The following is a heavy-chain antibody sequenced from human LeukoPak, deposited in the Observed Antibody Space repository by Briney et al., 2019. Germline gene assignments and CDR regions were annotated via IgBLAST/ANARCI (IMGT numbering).Heavy chain of an antibody. CDR2: IKQDGSEK. Sequence: AGGSLRLSCAASGFTFSSYWMSWVRQAPGKGLEWVANIKQDGSEKYYVDSVKGRFTISRDNAKSSLYLQMNSLRAEDTAVYYCAREGEGYSYGYDYWGQGTLVTVSS. V-gene: IGHV3-7*01. CDR1: GFTFSSYW. D-gene: IGHD5-18*01. CDR3: AREGEGYSYGYDY. J-gene: IGHJ4*02.